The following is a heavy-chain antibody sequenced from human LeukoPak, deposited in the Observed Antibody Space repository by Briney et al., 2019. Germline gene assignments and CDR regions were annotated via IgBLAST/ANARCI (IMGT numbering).Heavy chain of an antibody. V-gene: IGHV4-59*01. CDR3: ARAAAGTDY. D-gene: IGHD6-13*01. CDR1: GGSISRYY. Sequence: SETLSLTCTVSGGSISRYYWNWIRQPPGKGLEWIGYISHSGTTNYSPSLKSRVTISVDTSKNQFSLKLSSVTAADTAVYYCARAAAGTDYWGQGTLVTVSS. J-gene: IGHJ4*02. CDR2: ISHSGTT.